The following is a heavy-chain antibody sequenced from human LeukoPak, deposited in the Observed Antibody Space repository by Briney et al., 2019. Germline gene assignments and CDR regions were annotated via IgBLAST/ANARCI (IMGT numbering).Heavy chain of an antibody. D-gene: IGHD6-19*01. V-gene: IGHV4-4*07. CDR2: IYTSGST. J-gene: IGHJ4*02. Sequence: SETLSLTCTVSGGSISSYYWSWIRQPAGKGLEWIGRIYTSGSTNYNPSLKSRVTMSVDTSKNQFSLKLSSVTAADTAVYYCARDSGQWLALAYFDYWGQGTLVTVSS. CDR1: GGSISSYY. CDR3: ARDSGQWLALAYFDY.